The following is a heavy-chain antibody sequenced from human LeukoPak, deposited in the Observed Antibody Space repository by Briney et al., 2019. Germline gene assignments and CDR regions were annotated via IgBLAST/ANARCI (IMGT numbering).Heavy chain of an antibody. CDR2: TYYRSKWYT. Sequence: SQTLSLTCAISGDSVSSNSAAWIWIRQSPSRGLEWLGRTYYRSKWYTEYAVSVKSRVTINPDTSKNQFSLQLSSVNPEDTAVYYCARLGSGSNYWGQGTLVTVSS. J-gene: IGHJ4*02. V-gene: IGHV6-1*01. D-gene: IGHD3-10*01. CDR3: ARLGSGSNY. CDR1: GDSVSSNSAA.